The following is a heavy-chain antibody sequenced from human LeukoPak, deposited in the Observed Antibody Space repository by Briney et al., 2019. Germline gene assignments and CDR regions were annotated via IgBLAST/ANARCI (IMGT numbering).Heavy chain of an antibody. CDR2: MNPNSGNT. Sequence: ASVKVSCKASGCTFKNCDINWVRQATGQGLEWMGWMNPNSGNTGFAQKFQDRVSMTRDTSINTAYMELTSLRSGDTAVYYCARATPGGLHGYSFDYWGQGTVVTVYS. J-gene: IGHJ4*02. V-gene: IGHV1-8*02. CDR3: ARATPGGLHGYSFDY. CDR1: GCTFKNCD. D-gene: IGHD5-24*01.